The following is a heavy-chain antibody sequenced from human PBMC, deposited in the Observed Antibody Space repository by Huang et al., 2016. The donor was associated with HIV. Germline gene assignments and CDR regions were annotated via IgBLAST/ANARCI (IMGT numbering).Heavy chain of an antibody. J-gene: IGHJ3*02. CDR3: ARDSPLLGVVIVVVPTAPNAFDI. Sequence: QVQLVQSGVEVKKPGASVKVSCKASGYTFTSYGISWVRQAPGQGLEWMGWICAYNGVTNYAQNGQGRVTMTTDTPTSTAYTELRSLRSDDTAVYYCARDSPLLGVVIVVVPTAPNAFDIWGQGTMVTVSS. V-gene: IGHV1-18*01. D-gene: IGHD2-2*01. CDR1: GYTFTSYG. CDR2: ICAYNGVT.